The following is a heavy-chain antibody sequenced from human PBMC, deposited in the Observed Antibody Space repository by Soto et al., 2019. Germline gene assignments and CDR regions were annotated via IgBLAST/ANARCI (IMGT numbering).Heavy chain of an antibody. D-gene: IGHD3-10*01. CDR3: AGGYYYGSGSYSRPFDD. V-gene: IGHV1-69*13. J-gene: IGHJ4*02. CDR2: IIPIFGTA. CDR1: GGTFSSYA. Sequence: SVKVSCKASGGTFSSYAISWVRQAPGQGLEWMGGIIPIFGTANYAQKFQGRVTITADESTSTDYMELSSLRSEDTAVYYCAGGYYYGSGSYSRPFDDWGQGTLVT.